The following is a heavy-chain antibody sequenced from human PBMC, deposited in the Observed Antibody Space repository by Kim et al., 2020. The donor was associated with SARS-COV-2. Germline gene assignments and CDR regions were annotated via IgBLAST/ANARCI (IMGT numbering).Heavy chain of an antibody. V-gene: IGHV4-38-2*02. J-gene: IGHJ6*02. CDR2: IYHSGST. Sequence: SETLSLTCTVSGYSISSGYYWGWIRQPPGKGLEWIGSIYHSGSTYYNPSLKSRVTISVDTSKNQFSLKLSSVTAADTAVYYCARDHANGSGSYYDNYYYYGMDVWGQGTTVTVSS. CDR1: GYSISSGYY. CDR3: ARDHANGSGSYYDNYYYYGMDV. D-gene: IGHD3-10*01.